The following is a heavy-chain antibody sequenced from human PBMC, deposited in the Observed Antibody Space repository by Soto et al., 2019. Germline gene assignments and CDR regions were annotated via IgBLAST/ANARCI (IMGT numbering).Heavy chain of an antibody. Sequence: SETLSLTCTVSGGSISSYYWSWFRQPPGKGLEWIGYIYYSGSTYYNPSLKSRVTISVDTSKNQFSLKLSSVTAADTAVYYCARRSSYGRPYGMDVWGQGTTVT. D-gene: IGHD5-18*01. CDR3: ARRSSYGRPYGMDV. CDR1: GGSISSYY. J-gene: IGHJ6*02. CDR2: IYYSGST. V-gene: IGHV4-30-4*01.